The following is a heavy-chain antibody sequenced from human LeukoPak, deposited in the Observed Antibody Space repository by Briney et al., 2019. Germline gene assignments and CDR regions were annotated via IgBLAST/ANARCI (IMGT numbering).Heavy chain of an antibody. D-gene: IGHD3-22*01. Sequence: GGSLRLSCAVSGLTFYTHAMSWVRQAPGKGLEWVTFIQFDESVKFYADSVKGRFTISKDHSKNMVYLQMNSLTREDTAVYFCAQDIPIEQVPGLGPGSWGQGTLVTVSS. CDR3: AQDIPIEQVPGLGPGS. V-gene: IGHV3-30*02. J-gene: IGHJ5*02. CDR1: GLTFYTHA. CDR2: IQFDESVK.